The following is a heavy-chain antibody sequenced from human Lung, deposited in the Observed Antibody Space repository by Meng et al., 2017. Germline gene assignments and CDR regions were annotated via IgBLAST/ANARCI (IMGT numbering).Heavy chain of an antibody. Sequence: QVHPVQSGPEVKKPGASVKVSCKASDYTFTGYGVSWVRQDPGQGLEWMAWLGAHDGDTSFGPKFQGKVTVTADRPTATAYMELRSLRFDDTAVYYCARGTPGRSCANYWGPGTLVTVSS. CDR1: DYTFTGYG. CDR3: ARGTPGRSCANY. D-gene: IGHD3-10*01. V-gene: IGHV1-18*01. J-gene: IGHJ4*02. CDR2: LGAHDGDT.